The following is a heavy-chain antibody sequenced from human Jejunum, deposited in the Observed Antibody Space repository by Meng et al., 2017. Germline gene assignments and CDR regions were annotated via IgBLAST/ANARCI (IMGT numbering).Heavy chain of an antibody. CDR3: ARYSRYVGWLDP. Sequence: QMQLQEPGPGLLEPPTTLPSTATVSGDSTTSNNYLWGWIRQPPGKGLEWIGTIDYSGTTYYNPSLKSRVTITLGTSKNQISLKVTSVTAAETAVYYCARYSRYVGWLDPWGQGTLVTVSS. D-gene: IGHD6-13*01. V-gene: IGHV4-39*07. CDR1: GDSTTSNNYL. J-gene: IGHJ5*02. CDR2: IDYSGTT.